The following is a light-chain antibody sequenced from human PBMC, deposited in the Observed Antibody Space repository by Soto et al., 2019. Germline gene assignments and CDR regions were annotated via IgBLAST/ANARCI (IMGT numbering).Light chain of an antibody. CDR2: GAS. CDR3: QQGYTFPRT. CDR1: QGISGW. Sequence: DLQMTQSPSSVSASVGDRVTINCRASQGISGWFAWYQQKPGKAPKLLIDGASSLQSGVPSRFSGSGSRTDFTLSISSLQPEEFATYYCQQGYTFPRTFGQGTKVESK. V-gene: IGKV1-12*01. J-gene: IGKJ1*01.